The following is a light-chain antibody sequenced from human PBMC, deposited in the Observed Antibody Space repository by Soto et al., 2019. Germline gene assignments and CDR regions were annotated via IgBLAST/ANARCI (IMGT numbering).Light chain of an antibody. Sequence: DIVMTQSPATLSVSPGGRATLSCRASQSISGTLAWYQQKPGQAPRLLIYGEPTRATSFPARFSGSGSGTELTLTISSLQSEDFAVYYCQQYNNWQWTFGQGTKVDIX. J-gene: IGKJ1*01. V-gene: IGKV3-15*01. CDR1: QSISGT. CDR2: GEP. CDR3: QQYNNWQWT.